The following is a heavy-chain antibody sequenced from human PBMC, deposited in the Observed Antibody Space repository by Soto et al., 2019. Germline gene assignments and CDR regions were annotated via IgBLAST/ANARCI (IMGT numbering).Heavy chain of an antibody. V-gene: IGHV3-66*01. CDR1: GFTVSSNY. CDR2: IYSGGST. D-gene: IGHD3-10*01. CDR3: ARGFYYYGSGTSNWFDP. J-gene: IGHJ5*02. Sequence: ESGGGLVQPGGSLRLSCAASGFTVSSNYMSWVRQAPGKGLEWVSVIYSGGSTYYADSVKGRFTISRDNSKNTLYLQMNSLRAEDTAVYYCARGFYYYGSGTSNWFDPWGQGTLVTVSS.